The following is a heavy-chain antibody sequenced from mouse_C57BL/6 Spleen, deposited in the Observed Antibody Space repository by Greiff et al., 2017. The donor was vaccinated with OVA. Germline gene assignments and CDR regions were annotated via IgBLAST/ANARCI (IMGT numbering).Heavy chain of an antibody. Sequence: VKLQQPGAELVKPGASVKMSCKASGYTFTSYWITWVKQRPGQGLAWIGDIYPGSGSTNYNEKFKSKATLTVDTSSSTAYMQLSSLTAEDSAVYYCARRIGGTSYYFDYWGQGTTLTVSS. CDR1: GYTFTSYW. D-gene: IGHD2-14*01. V-gene: IGHV1-55*01. CDR3: ARRIGGTSYYFDY. CDR2: IYPGSGST. J-gene: IGHJ2*01.